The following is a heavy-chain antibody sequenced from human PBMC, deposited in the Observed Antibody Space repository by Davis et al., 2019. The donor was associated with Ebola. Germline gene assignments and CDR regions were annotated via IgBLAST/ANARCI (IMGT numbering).Heavy chain of an antibody. CDR3: ARGLFYDYVWGSYRNDAFDI. D-gene: IGHD3-16*02. J-gene: IGHJ3*02. CDR1: GGSISSYY. Sequence: SETLSLTCTVSGGSISSYYWSWIRQPPGKGLEWIGSIYYSGSTYYNPSLKSRVTISVDTSKNQFSLKLSSVTAADTAVYYCARGLFYDYVWGSYRNDAFDIWGQGTMVTVSS. CDR2: IYYSGST. V-gene: IGHV4-39*01.